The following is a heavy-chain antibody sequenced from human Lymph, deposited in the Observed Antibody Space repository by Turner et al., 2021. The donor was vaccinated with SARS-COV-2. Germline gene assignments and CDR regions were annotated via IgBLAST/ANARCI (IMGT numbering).Heavy chain of an antibody. CDR3: AKMGGVYCSGGNCYSGRLDY. CDR2: ISYDGSNK. J-gene: IGHJ4*02. V-gene: IGHV3-30*18. Sequence: QVQLVESGGGVVQPGRSLRLSCAASGFTFRTYGMHWARQAPGKGLEWVAVISYDGSNKYYADSVKGRFTISRDNSKNTLYLQVNSLRAEDTAVYYCAKMGGVYCSGGNCYSGRLDYWGQGTLVTVSS. D-gene: IGHD2-15*01. CDR1: GFTFRTYG.